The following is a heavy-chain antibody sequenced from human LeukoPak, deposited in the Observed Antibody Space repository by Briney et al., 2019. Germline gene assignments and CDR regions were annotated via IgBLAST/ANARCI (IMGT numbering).Heavy chain of an antibody. D-gene: IGHD2-2*01. CDR3: ARRLGYCSSTSCPRAFDI. Sequence: GGSLRLSCVASGFIFSNYAMNWVRQAPGKGLEWVSGINWNGGSTGYADSVKGRFTISRDNAKNSLYLQMNSLRAEDTALYHCARRLGYCSSTSCPRAFDIWGQGTMVTVSS. V-gene: IGHV3-20*01. J-gene: IGHJ3*02. CDR2: INWNGGST. CDR1: GFIFSNYA.